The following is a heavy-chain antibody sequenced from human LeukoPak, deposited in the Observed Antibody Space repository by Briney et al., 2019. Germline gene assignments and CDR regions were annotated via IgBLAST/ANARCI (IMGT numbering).Heavy chain of an antibody. CDR2: ISAYNGDT. J-gene: IGHJ4*02. Sequence: ASVKVSCKASGYTFTSYGISWVRQAPGQGLEWMGWISAYNGDTNYAQKFQGRVTMTTDTSTSTAYMELRSLRSDDTAVYYCARSDIVVVVAAAYGSQDYWGQGTLVTVSS. CDR1: GYTFTSYG. D-gene: IGHD2-15*01. CDR3: ARSDIVVVVAAAYGSQDY. V-gene: IGHV1-18*01.